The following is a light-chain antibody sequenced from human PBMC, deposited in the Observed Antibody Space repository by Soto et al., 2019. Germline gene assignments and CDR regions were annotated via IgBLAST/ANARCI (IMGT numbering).Light chain of an antibody. CDR3: QQYGSSPWT. CDR1: QSVSSSY. V-gene: IGKV3-20*01. Sequence: EIVLTQSPGTLSLSPGERATLSCRASQSVSSSYLAWYQQKPGQAPRLLIYGASSRATDIPDRFSGSGSGTDFTLTISRLEPEDFAVYYCQQYGSSPWTFGQGTKVEIQ. CDR2: GAS. J-gene: IGKJ1*01.